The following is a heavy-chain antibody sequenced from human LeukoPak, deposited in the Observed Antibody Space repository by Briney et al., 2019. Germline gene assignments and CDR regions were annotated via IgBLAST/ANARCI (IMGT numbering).Heavy chain of an antibody. CDR2: IYYSGST. J-gene: IGHJ4*02. CDR3: ASAVTGDHPFDY. Sequence: SETLSLTCTVSGGSISSYYWSWIRQPPGKGLEWIGYIYYSGSTNYNPSLKSRVTISVDTSKNQFSLKLSSVTAADTAVYYCASAVTGDHPFDYWGQGTLVTVSS. V-gene: IGHV4-59*01. CDR1: GGSISSYY. D-gene: IGHD7-27*01.